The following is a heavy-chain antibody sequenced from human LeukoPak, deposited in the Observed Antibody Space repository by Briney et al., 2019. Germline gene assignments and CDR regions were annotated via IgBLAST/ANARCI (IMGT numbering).Heavy chain of an antibody. CDR3: ARERSGYYDSSGYSFDY. CDR2: MYSSGAT. Sequence: ASVKVSCKASGYIFTTYYLHWVRQAPGQGLEWMGIMYSSGATDYAQNFQGRISMTRDTSTSTFYMELSGLRSDDTSVYYCARERSGYYDSSGYSFDYWGQGTLVTVSS. CDR1: GYIFTTYY. V-gene: IGHV1-46*01. D-gene: IGHD3-22*01. J-gene: IGHJ4*02.